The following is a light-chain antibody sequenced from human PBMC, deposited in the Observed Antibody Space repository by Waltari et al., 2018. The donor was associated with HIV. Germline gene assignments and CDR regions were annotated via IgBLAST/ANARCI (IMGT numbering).Light chain of an antibody. J-gene: IGLJ1*01. CDR3: AAWDDSLSVLYV. V-gene: IGLV1-40*01. Sequence: QSVLTQPPSVSGAPGQRVTISCTGSSFNIGAGYQVHWYQQVPGAAPKLIIYGDNIRPSGVTDRFSGSKSGNSASLAITGLRSEDEADYYCAAWDDSLSVLYVFGTGTKVTVL. CDR1: SFNIGAGYQ. CDR2: GDN.